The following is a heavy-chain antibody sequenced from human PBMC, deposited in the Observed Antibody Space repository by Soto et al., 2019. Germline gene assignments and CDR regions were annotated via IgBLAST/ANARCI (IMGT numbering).Heavy chain of an antibody. CDR1: GFTFSSYS. D-gene: IGHD6-19*01. V-gene: IGHV3-48*02. J-gene: IGHJ6*02. CDR3: ARSSGWYVSESGGTYYYYGMDV. CDR2: ISSSSSTI. Sequence: PGGSLRLSCAASGFTFSSYSMNWVRQAPGKGLEWVSYISSSSSTIYYADSVKGRFTISRDNAKNSLYLQMNSLRDEDTAVYYCARSSGWYVSESGGTYYYYGMDVWGQGTTVTVSS.